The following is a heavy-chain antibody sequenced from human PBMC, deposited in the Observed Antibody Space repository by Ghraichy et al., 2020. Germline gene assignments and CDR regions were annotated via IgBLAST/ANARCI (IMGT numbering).Heavy chain of an antibody. CDR3: AREDWFYFFDN. V-gene: IGHV4-61*01. D-gene: IGHD3-9*01. CDR2: VSYSGRP. Sequence: SQTLSLTCTVSRASVSDERFFWSWIRQPPGKGLEWIGSVSYSGRPIINASLESRVTISVDRSKNQFSLQLNSMTAADTALYYCAREDWFYFFDNWGQGVLVTVSS. CDR1: RASVSDERFF. J-gene: IGHJ4*02.